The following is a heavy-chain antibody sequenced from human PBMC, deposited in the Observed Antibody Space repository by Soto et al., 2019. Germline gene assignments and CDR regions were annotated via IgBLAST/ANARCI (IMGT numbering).Heavy chain of an antibody. V-gene: IGHV1-2*04. CDR3: ARDFDYGDYGAFDI. D-gene: IGHD4-17*01. CDR2: INPNSGGT. CDR1: GYTFTGYY. J-gene: IGHJ3*02. Sequence: ASLKVSCKASGYTFTGYYMHWVRQAPGQGLEWMGWINPNSGGTNYAQKFQGWVTMTRDTSISTAYMELSRLRSDDTAVYYCARDFDYGDYGAFDIWGQGTMVTVSS.